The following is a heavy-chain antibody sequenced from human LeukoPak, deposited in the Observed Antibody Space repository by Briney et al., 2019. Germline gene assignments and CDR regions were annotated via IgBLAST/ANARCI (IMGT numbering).Heavy chain of an antibody. CDR2: ISSSSGNT. V-gene: IGHV1-18*01. D-gene: IGHD6-13*01. CDR3: ARVQQLDY. Sequence: ASVKVSCKASGFTSSSYGISWVRQAPGQGLEWMGLISSSSGNTNYAQKFQDRVTMTTDKSTSTAYMELRSLRSDDTAVYYCARVQQLDYWGQGSLVTVSS. CDR1: GFTSSSYG. J-gene: IGHJ4*02.